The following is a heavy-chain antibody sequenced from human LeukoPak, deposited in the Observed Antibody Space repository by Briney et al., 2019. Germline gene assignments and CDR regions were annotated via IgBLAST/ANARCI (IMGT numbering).Heavy chain of an antibody. D-gene: IGHD3-22*01. CDR3: ARGIDSSGYTLYYYYGMDV. V-gene: IGHV3-30*03. J-gene: IGHJ6*02. CDR2: ISYDGSNK. CDR1: GFTFSSYG. Sequence: GRSLRLSCAASGFTFSSYGMHWVRQAPGKGLEWVAVISYDGSNKYYADSVKGRFTISRDNSKNTLYLQMNSLRAEDTAVYYCARGIDSSGYTLYYYYGMDVWGQGTTVTVSS.